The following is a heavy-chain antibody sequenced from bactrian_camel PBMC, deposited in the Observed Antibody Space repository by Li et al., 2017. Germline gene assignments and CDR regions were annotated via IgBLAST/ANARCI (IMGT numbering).Heavy chain of an antibody. J-gene: IGHJ4*01. V-gene: IGHV3S63*01. CDR1: GSSYSSTC. D-gene: IGHD2*01. CDR2: ISSTGGVT. Sequence: HAQLVESGGGSVQAGGSLRLSCAASGSSYSSTCMGWFRQAPGKEREGVAGISSTGGVTYYHDSVKGQFTISRQRDTEIAYLEMNSPKPEDTAMYTCAAAGGMWDWPPDPSQWDYWGQGTQVTVS. CDR3: AAAGGMWDWPPDPSQWDY.